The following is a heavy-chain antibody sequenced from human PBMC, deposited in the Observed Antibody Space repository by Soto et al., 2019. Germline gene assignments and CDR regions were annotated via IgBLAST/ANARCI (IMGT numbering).Heavy chain of an antibody. J-gene: IGHJ6*02. Sequence: QVQLQESGPGLVKPSQTLSLTCTVSGGSISSGGYYWSWIRQHPGKGREWIGYIYYSGSTYYNPSLKSRVTISVDTSKNQFSLKLSSVTAADTAVYYCARVDSGYDGYYYYYYGMDVWGQGTTVTVSS. CDR2: IYYSGST. CDR3: ARVDSGYDGYYYYYYGMDV. CDR1: GGSISSGGYY. D-gene: IGHD5-12*01. V-gene: IGHV4-31*03.